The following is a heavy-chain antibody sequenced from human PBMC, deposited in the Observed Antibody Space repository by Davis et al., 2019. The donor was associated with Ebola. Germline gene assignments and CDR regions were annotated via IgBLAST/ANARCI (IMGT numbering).Heavy chain of an antibody. D-gene: IGHD6-13*01. J-gene: IGHJ6*02. CDR1: GGSISSHY. V-gene: IGHV4-59*08. CDR3: ARYPGMAAAGTGYYYGMDV. Sequence: SETLSLTCTVSGGSISSHYWTWIRQPPGKGLEWIGHIHYSGSTHYNPSLKSRVTTSVDTSKNQFSLNLSSVTAADTAVYYCARYPGMAAAGTGYYYGMDVWGQGTTVTVSS. CDR2: IHYSGST.